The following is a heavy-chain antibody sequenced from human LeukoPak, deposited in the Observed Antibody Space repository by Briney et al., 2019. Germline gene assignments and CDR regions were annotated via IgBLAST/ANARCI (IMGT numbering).Heavy chain of an antibody. V-gene: IGHV3-23*01. J-gene: IGHJ3*02. CDR3: AKDLWFGDAAFDI. D-gene: IGHD3-10*01. CDR1: GFTFISYA. Sequence: GGLRLSFAASGFTFISYAMSWVRQAPGKGLEWVSAISVSGGSTYYADSVKGRFTISRDNFKNTLYLQMNSLRAEDTAVYYCAKDLWFGDAAFDIWGQGTMVTVSS. CDR2: ISVSGGST.